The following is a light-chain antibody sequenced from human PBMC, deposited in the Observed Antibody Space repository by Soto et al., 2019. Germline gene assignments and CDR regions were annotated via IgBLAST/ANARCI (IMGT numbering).Light chain of an antibody. J-gene: IGLJ1*01. CDR1: SSDVGGYDY. V-gene: IGLV2-11*01. CDR3: CSYAGSYTFV. CDR2: DVI. Sequence: QSALTQPRSVSGSPGQSVTVSCSGTSSDVGGYDYVAWYQQYPGKAPKLMIYDVIKRPSGVPDRFSGSKSGNTASLTISGLQAEDEAAYDCCSYAGSYTFVFGTGTKVTVL.